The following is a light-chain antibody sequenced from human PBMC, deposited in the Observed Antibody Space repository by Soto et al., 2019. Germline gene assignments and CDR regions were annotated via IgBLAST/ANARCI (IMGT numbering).Light chain of an antibody. CDR2: DAS. V-gene: IGKV3-11*01. CDR3: QHRSNWLA. Sequence: EIVLTQSPGTLSLSPGARATLSCRASQSVSSSNLAWYQQKPGQAPRLLIYDASNRATGIPARFSGSGSGTDFTLTITSLEPEDFAVYYCQHRSNWLAFGGGTKVDIK. CDR1: QSVSSSN. J-gene: IGKJ4*01.